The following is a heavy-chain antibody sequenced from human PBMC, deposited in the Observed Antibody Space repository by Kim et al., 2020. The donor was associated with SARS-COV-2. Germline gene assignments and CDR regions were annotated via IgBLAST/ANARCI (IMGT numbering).Heavy chain of an antibody. V-gene: IGHV4-59*01. Sequence: SETLSLTCTVSGGSIRGYFWSWVRQSPGKGLEWIGYIYYRGSTKYNPSLTSRVTMSMDTPENQFSLRLSSVTSADTAVYYCARDYFGTGNYPSIYGIDVWGQGTTVTVPS. CDR3: ARDYFGTGNYPSIYGIDV. J-gene: IGHJ6*01. D-gene: IGHD3-10*01. CDR1: GGSIRGYF. CDR2: IYYRGST.